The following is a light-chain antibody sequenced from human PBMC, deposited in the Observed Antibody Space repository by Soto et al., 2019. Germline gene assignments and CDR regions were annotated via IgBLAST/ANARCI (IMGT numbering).Light chain of an antibody. CDR2: AAS. Sequence: EIVLTQSPGTLSLSPGERATLSCRSSQSVSSSYLAWYQQKPGQAPRLLIYAASSRATGIPDRLSGSGSGTDFSLTISRLEPEDFAVYYCQQYGSSPITFGHGTRLEIK. CDR1: QSVSSSY. CDR3: QQYGSSPIT. V-gene: IGKV3-20*01. J-gene: IGKJ5*01.